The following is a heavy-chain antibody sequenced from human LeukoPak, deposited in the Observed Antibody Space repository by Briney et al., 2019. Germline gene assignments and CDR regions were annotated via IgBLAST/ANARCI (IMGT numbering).Heavy chain of an antibody. CDR1: GASIINNNYY. D-gene: IGHD3-3*01. CDR3: AGHKYYNFWGSFNWFDP. Sequence: PSETLSLTCFVSGASIINNNYYWAWIRQPPGKGLEWIGRIYHSGSTSYNPSRKSRVALSVDTSNNHFTLKLNSVTAADTAVYSCAGHKYYNFWGSFNWFDPWGQGTLVTVSS. CDR2: IYHSGST. V-gene: IGHV4-39*01. J-gene: IGHJ5*02.